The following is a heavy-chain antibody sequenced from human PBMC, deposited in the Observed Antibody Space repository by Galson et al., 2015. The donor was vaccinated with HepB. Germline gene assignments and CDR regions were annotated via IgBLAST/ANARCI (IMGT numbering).Heavy chain of an antibody. Sequence: SLRLSCAASGFTFSSYGMHWVRQAPGKGLEWVAVIWYDGSNKYYADSVKGRFTISRDNSKNTLYLQMNSLRAEDTAVYYCARDWGNNWFDPWGQGTLVTVSS. D-gene: IGHD3-16*01. J-gene: IGHJ5*02. CDR1: GFTFSSYG. CDR2: IWYDGSNK. CDR3: ARDWGNNWFDP. V-gene: IGHV3-33*01.